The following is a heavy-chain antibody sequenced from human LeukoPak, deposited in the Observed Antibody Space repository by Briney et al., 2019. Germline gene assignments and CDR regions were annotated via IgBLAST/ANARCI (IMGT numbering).Heavy chain of an antibody. CDR1: GGSISSGGYY. D-gene: IGHD3-10*01. CDR2: IYYSGST. J-gene: IGHJ6*03. V-gene: IGHV4-31*03. Sequence: SETLSLTCTVSGGSISSGGYYWSWIRQHPGKGLEWIGYIYYSGSTYYNPSLKSRVTISVDTSKNQFSLKLSSVTAADTAVYCCARDMHYGSGSYSTNYYYMDVWGKGTTVTVSS. CDR3: ARDMHYGSGSYSTNYYYMDV.